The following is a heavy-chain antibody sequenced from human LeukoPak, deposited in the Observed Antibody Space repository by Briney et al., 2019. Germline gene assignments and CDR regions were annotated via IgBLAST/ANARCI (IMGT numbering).Heavy chain of an antibody. CDR1: GFTFIANG. V-gene: IGHV3-30*18. CDR3: AKPRGGDSWAFDF. J-gene: IGHJ3*01. D-gene: IGHD2-21*02. Sequence: ARSLRLSCEASGFTFIANGMYWVRQAPRKGLQWVSGISYDGSNQYYTDSVKRRFTFSRDNSKNTLYLQMNSLRPEDTAVYYCAKPRGGDSWAFDFWGQGTMVTVSS. CDR2: ISYDGSNQ.